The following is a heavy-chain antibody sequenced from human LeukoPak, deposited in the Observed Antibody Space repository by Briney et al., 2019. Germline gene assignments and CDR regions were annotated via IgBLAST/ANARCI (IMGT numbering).Heavy chain of an antibody. J-gene: IGHJ4*02. V-gene: IGHV4-59*08. CDR1: GASISSYY. CDR3: VRHPELYFLDY. D-gene: IGHD2-8*01. CDR2: ISYSGST. Sequence: SETLSLTCTVSGASISSYYWSWIGQPPGKGLEWIGYISYSGSTNYNPSLKSRVTISADTSKNQVSLTLSSVTAADTAVYYCVRHPELYFLDYWGQGTLVTVSS.